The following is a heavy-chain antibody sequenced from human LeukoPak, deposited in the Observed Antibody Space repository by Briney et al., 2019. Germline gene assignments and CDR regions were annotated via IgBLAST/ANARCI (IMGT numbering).Heavy chain of an antibody. D-gene: IGHD3-9*01. V-gene: IGHV3-23*01. CDR3: AKDLDYDILPGLDY. J-gene: IGHJ4*02. CDR1: GFTFSSYA. CDR2: ISGSGGST. Sequence: TGGSLRLSCAASGFTFSSYAMSWVRQAPGKGLEWVSAISGSGGSTYYADPVKGRFTIYRNNSKNTLYLQMTSLRAENTAVYYCAKDLDYDILPGLDYWGQGTLVTVSS.